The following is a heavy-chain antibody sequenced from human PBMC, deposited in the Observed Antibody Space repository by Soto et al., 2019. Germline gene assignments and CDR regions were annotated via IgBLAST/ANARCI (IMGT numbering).Heavy chain of an antibody. Sequence: QVHLVQSGAEVKKPGASVKVSCKGSGYGFTTYGITWVRQAPGQGLEWMAWISAHNGNTNYAQKVQGRVTVTRDTFTSSVYMELRSLRSDDTAVSSCARGRYGDYWGQGALVTVSS. D-gene: IGHD1-1*01. J-gene: IGHJ4*02. CDR3: ARGRYGDY. V-gene: IGHV1-18*01. CDR2: ISAHNGNT. CDR1: GYGFTTYG.